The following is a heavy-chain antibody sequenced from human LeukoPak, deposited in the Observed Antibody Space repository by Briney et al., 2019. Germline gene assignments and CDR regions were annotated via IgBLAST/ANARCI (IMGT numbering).Heavy chain of an antibody. Sequence: GGSLRLSCAASGFTFSSYSMNWVRQAPGKGLEWVSSISSSSYTYYADSVKGRFTISRDNAKNSLYLQMNSLRAEDTAVYYCVREGCSGGSCYDYWGQGTLVTVSS. CDR1: GFTFSSYS. V-gene: IGHV3-21*01. CDR2: ISSSSYT. CDR3: VREGCSGGSCYDY. D-gene: IGHD2-15*01. J-gene: IGHJ4*02.